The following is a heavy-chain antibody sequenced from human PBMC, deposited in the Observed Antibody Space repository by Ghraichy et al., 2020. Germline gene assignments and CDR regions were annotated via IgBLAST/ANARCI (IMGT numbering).Heavy chain of an antibody. CDR3: ASLDYYGSRSYNDY. CDR1: GGTFSSYA. CDR2: IIPIVGTA. Sequence: SVKVSCKASGGTFSSYAISWVRQAPGQGLEWMGGIIPIVGTANYAQKFQGRVTITADESTSTAYMELSSLRSEDTAVYYCASLDYYGSRSYNDYWGQGTLVTVSS. D-gene: IGHD3-10*01. J-gene: IGHJ4*02. V-gene: IGHV1-69*13.